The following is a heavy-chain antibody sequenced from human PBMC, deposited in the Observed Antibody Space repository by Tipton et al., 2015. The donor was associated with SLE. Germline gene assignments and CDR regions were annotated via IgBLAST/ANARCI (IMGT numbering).Heavy chain of an antibody. CDR2: IYAGGST. V-gene: IGHV4-61*02. J-gene: IGHJ3*02. CDR1: GGSISSTNYF. Sequence: TLSLTCTVSGGSISSTNYFWNWIRQPAGKTLEWIGRIYAGGSTDYNPSLRSRVAMSLDTSKNQFSLRLDSVTAADTAVYYCARYADGYGDNAHALDIWGQGTMVIVSS. CDR3: ARYADGYGDNAHALDI. D-gene: IGHD4-17*01.